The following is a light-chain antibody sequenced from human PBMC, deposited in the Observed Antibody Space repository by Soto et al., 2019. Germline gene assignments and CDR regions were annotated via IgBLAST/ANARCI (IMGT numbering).Light chain of an antibody. CDR2: KSS. V-gene: IGKV1-5*03. J-gene: IGKJ1*01. CDR1: QRISGW. CDR3: QHYNSYSEA. Sequence: DIQMTQSPSTLSASVGDTVTIPCRASQRISGWLAWHQQKPGKAPKLLIDKSSTLKSGVPSRFSGXGSATEXXLTXSSLQPDDFATYYCQHYNSYSEAFGQRTKVDIK.